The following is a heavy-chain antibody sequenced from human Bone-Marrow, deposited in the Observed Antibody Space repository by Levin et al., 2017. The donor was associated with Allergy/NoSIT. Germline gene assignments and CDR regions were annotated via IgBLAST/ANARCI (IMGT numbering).Heavy chain of an antibody. Sequence: SETLSLTCTVSGGSINFYYWSWIRQPPGEGLELIGNIYYRVNVNYNPSLKSRVTMSLDTSKNQFYLSLSSVTAADTAVYFCARHSKNHYYYGLDVWGPGTTVSVSS. D-gene: IGHD5-18*01. CDR2: IYYRVNV. CDR3: ARHSKNHYYYGLDV. J-gene: IGHJ6*02. CDR1: GGSINFYY. V-gene: IGHV4-59*01.